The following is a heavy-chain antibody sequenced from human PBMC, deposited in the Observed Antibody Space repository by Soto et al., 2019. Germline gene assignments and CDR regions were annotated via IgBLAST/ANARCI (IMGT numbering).Heavy chain of an antibody. Sequence: GESLKISCKVSGYHFTRYWISWVRQMHGKGLEWMGRIDPSDSYTNYSPSFQGHVTISADKSISTAYLQWSSLKASDTAMYYCARDPVVARGGPGVNIWGQGTMVTVSS. V-gene: IGHV5-10-1*01. CDR3: ARDPVVARGGPGVNI. D-gene: IGHD3-22*01. J-gene: IGHJ3*02. CDR2: IDPSDSYT. CDR1: GYHFTRYW.